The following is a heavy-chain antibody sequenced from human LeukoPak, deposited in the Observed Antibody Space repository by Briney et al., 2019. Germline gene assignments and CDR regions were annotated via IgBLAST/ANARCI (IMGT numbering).Heavy chain of an antibody. CDR3: ARGRYYDFWSGPKHYYYYYMDV. V-gene: IGHV1-69*05. CDR1: GGTFSSYA. J-gene: IGHJ6*03. CDR2: IIPIFGTA. D-gene: IGHD3-3*01. Sequence: ASVKVSCKASGGTFSSYAISWVRQAPGQGLEWMGGIIPIFGTANYAQKFQGRVTITTDEPTSTAYMELSSLRSEDTAVYYCARGRYYDFWSGPKHYYYYYMDVWGKGTTVTVSS.